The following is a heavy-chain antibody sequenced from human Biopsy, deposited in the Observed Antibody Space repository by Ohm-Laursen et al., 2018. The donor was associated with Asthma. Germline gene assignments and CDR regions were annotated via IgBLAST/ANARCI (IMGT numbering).Heavy chain of an antibody. CDR2: INSVFGTT. V-gene: IGHV1-69*05. Sequence: ASVKVSCKSLGGTFNTYVIGWARQAPGQGLEWMGGINSVFGTTTYPQKFQDRVTITTDDSTSTVYMELSSLRSEDTAVYYCARKAGSCISRTCYSLDFWGQGTLVTVSS. D-gene: IGHD2-2*01. CDR1: GGTFNTYV. CDR3: ARKAGSCISRTCYSLDF. J-gene: IGHJ4*02.